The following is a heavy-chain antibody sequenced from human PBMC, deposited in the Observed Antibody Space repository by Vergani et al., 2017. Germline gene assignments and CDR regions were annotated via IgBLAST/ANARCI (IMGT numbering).Heavy chain of an antibody. V-gene: IGHV4-61*02. CDR2: IYTSGST. Sequence: QVQLQESGPGLVKPSQTLSLTCTVSGGSISSGSYYWSWIRQPAGKGLEWIGRIYTSGSTNYNPSLKSRVTIPVDTSKNQFSLKLSSVTAADTAVYYCARGSWFGEFDYWGQGTLVTVSS. CDR1: GGSISSGSYY. D-gene: IGHD3-10*01. J-gene: IGHJ4*02. CDR3: ARGSWFGEFDY.